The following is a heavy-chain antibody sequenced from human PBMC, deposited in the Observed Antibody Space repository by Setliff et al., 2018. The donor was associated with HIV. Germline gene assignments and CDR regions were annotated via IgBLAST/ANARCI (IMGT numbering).Heavy chain of an antibody. Sequence: PSETLSLTCTVSGDSITNDDYYWGWIRQPPGKGLEWIGEINHSGGTTYNPSLNGRVSISVDTSKNQFSLKLITLTVADTAVYYCALLVVPFIGGRIPSFWGQGTLVTVSS. CDR3: ALLVVPFIGGRIPSF. V-gene: IGHV4-39*07. CDR2: INHSGGT. CDR1: GDSITNDDYY. J-gene: IGHJ4*02. D-gene: IGHD2-21*01.